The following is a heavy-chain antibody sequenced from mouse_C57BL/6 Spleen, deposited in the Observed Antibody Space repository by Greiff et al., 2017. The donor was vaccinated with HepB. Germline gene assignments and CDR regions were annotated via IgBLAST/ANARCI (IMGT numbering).Heavy chain of an antibody. V-gene: IGHV5-17*01. Sequence: EVQLVESGGGLVKPGGSLKLSCAASGFTFSDYGMHWVRQAPEKGLEWVAYISSGSSTIYYADTVKGRFTISRDNAKNTLFLQMTRLRSEDTALYYCARPGYYGSLAWLALWGQGTLVTVSA. CDR2: ISSGSSTI. J-gene: IGHJ3*01. CDR1: GFTFSDYG. CDR3: ARPGYYGSLAWLAL. D-gene: IGHD1-1*01.